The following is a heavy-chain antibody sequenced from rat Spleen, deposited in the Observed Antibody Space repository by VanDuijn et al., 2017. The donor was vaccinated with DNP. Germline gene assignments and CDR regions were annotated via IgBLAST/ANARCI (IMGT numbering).Heavy chain of an antibody. CDR3: ARDQTGSGGFAY. V-gene: IGHV2-43*01. CDR1: GFSLTNYH. D-gene: IGHD5-1*01. CDR2: IWTGGST. Sequence: QVQLKESGPGLVQPSQTLSLACTVSGFSLTNYHVHWVRQPSGKGLEWMGVIWTGGSTEYNSALKSRLSISRDTSKSQVFLKMNSLQTEDTATYYCARDQTGSGGFAYWGQGTLVTVSS. J-gene: IGHJ3*01.